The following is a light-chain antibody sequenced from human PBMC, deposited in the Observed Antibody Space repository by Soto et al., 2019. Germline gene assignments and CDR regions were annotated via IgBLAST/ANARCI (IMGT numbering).Light chain of an antibody. CDR3: SSYTTSGTYV. CDR1: SRDVGNYNY. V-gene: IGLV2-14*01. J-gene: IGLJ1*01. Sequence: QSALTQPASVSGSPGQSITISCTGTSRDVGNYNYVSWYQQHPGKAPKLMIYEVSHRPSGVSNRFSGSKSGNTASLTISGLHPEDEADYYCSSYTTSGTYVFGTGTKLTVL. CDR2: EVS.